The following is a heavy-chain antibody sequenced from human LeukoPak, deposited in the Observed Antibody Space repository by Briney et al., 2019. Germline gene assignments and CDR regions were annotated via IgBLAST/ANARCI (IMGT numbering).Heavy chain of an antibody. CDR1: GGSISSYY. CDR3: AREVPKGYSYGPHIDY. CDR2: IYTSGST. V-gene: IGHV4-4*07. J-gene: IGHJ4*02. D-gene: IGHD5-18*01. Sequence: PSETLSLTCTVSGGSISSYYWSWIRQPAGKGLEWIGRIYTSGSTNYNPSLKSRVTMSVDTSKNQFSLKLSSVTAADTAVYYCAREVPKGYSYGPHIDYWGQGTLVTVSS.